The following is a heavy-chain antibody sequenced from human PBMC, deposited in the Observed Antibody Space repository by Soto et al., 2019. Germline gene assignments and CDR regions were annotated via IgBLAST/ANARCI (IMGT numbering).Heavy chain of an antibody. CDR2: IYWDDDK. CDR3: VHRPGHSLAFDY. D-gene: IGHD5-12*01. CDR1: GFSLSTIGVA. V-gene: IGHV2-5*02. Sequence: QITLKESGATLVKPTQTLTLTCTVSGFSLSTIGVAVGWIRQPPGKALEWLALIYWDDDKRYRPSLNSRLTITTDTSKTQVVLTMTNMDPVDTATYYCVHRPGHSLAFDYWGQGTLGTVSS. J-gene: IGHJ4*02.